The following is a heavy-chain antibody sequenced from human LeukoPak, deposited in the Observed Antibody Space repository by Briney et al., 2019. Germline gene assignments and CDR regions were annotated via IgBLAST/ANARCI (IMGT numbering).Heavy chain of an antibody. D-gene: IGHD3-16*01. CDR3: ARHRDYYDP. CDR1: GSSINNNF. V-gene: IGHV4-59*08. Sequence: SETLSLTCTVSGSSINNNFWTWIRQPPGKGLEWIGYIYSSGSASYNPSIKSRVIISGDTSKNQISLKLTSVTAADTAVYFCARHRDYYDPWGRGTLVTVSS. CDR2: IYSSGSA. J-gene: IGHJ4*01.